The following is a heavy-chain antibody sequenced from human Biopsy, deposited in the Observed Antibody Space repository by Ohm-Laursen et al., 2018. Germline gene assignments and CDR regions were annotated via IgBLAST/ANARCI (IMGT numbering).Heavy chain of an antibody. CDR3: TLEGAGFDN. Sequence: SLRLSCAASGFTFSNYAMNWVRQASGKGLEWVGRIRSKAKSYATAYAASVTGRFTISRDDSKNTTYLQMNSLKTEDTAVYYCTLEGAGFDNWGQGTLVTVSS. J-gene: IGHJ4*02. CDR1: GFTFSNYA. D-gene: IGHD3-10*01. V-gene: IGHV3-73*01. CDR2: IRSKAKSYAT.